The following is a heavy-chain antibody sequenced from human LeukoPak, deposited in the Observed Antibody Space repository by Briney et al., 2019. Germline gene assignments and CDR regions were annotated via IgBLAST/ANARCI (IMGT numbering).Heavy chain of an antibody. Sequence: SETLSLTCTVSGGSISSGGYYWSWIRQHPGKGLEWIGYIYYSGSTYYNPSLKSRVTISIDTSKNQFSLKLSSVTAADTAVYYCAKTRPNSGRAFDYWGQGTLVTVSS. V-gene: IGHV4-31*03. CDR1: GGSISSGGYY. CDR3: AKTRPNSGRAFDY. J-gene: IGHJ4*02. CDR2: IYYSGST. D-gene: IGHD1-26*01.